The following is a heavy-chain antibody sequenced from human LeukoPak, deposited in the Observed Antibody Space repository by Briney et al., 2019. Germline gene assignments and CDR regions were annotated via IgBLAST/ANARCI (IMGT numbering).Heavy chain of an antibody. CDR2: IYYSGST. CDR1: GGSSSSYY. J-gene: IGHJ6*03. D-gene: IGHD6-6*01. Sequence: PSETLSLTCTVSGGSSSSYYWSWIRQPPGKGLEWIGYIYYSGSTNYNPSLKSRVTISVDTSKNQFSLKLSSVTAADTAVYYCARIPVRSSSGYYYYMDVWGKGTTVTVSS. CDR3: ARIPVRSSSGYYYYMDV. V-gene: IGHV4-59*01.